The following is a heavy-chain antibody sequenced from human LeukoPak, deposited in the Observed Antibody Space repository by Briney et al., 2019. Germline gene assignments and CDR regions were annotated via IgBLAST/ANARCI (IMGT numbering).Heavy chain of an antibody. V-gene: IGHV3-30*04. CDR2: ISYDGSNK. Sequence: GGSLRLSCAASGFTFSSYAMHLVRQAPGKGLEWVAVISYDGSNKYYADSVKGRFTISRDNSKYTLYLQMNSLRAEDTAVYYCARDIPNIVEATWVFDYWGQGTLVTVYS. D-gene: IGHD1-26*01. J-gene: IGHJ4*02. CDR1: GFTFSSYA. CDR3: ARDIPNIVEATWVFDY.